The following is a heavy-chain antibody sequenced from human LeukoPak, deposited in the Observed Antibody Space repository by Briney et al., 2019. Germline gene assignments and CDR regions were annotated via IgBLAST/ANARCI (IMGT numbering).Heavy chain of an antibody. J-gene: IGHJ3*02. Sequence: PSETLSLTCSVSGGFNTHYYWTWIRQPPGKELEWIGYIYHSGSTKYNPSLKSRVTISVDTSKNQFSLKLSSVTAADTAVYYCARDLFGDIVATNSWAFDIWGQGTMVTVSS. CDR1: GGFNTHYY. CDR2: IYHSGST. D-gene: IGHD5-12*01. V-gene: IGHV4-59*01. CDR3: ARDLFGDIVATNSWAFDI.